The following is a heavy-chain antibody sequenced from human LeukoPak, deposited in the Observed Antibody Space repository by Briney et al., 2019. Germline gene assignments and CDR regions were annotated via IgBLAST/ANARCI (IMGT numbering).Heavy chain of an antibody. D-gene: IGHD3-10*01. CDR2: ISAYNGDT. CDR3: ARHAADYGSGFYFDY. Sequence: GASVKVSCKASGYTFTSYGINWVRQAPGQGLEWMGWISAYNGDTNYAQKLQGRVTMTTDTSTSTAYMELRSLRSDDTAVYYCARHAADYGSGFYFDYWGQGTLVTVSS. V-gene: IGHV1-18*01. CDR1: GYTFTSYG. J-gene: IGHJ4*02.